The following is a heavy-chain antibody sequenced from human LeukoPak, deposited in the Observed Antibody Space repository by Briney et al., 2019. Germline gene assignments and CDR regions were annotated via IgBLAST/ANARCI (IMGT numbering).Heavy chain of an antibody. CDR2: ISLSGGNT. CDR3: AKHVSRGSSSYYYYGMDV. D-gene: IGHD6-6*01. CDR1: GFTFSSYA. V-gene: IGHV3-23*01. J-gene: IGHJ6*02. Sequence: GGSLRLSCAASGFTFSSYAMSWVREAPGQGLEWVSGISLSGGNTYYADSVKGRFTISRDNSKNTLYLQVNSLRAEDTAVYYCAKHVSRGSSSYYYYGMDVWGQGTTVTVSS.